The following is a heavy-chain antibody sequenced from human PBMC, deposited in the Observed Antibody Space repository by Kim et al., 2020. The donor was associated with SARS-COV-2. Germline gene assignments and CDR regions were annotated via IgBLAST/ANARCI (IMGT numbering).Heavy chain of an antibody. Sequence: ASVKVSCKASGYTFTSYAMHWVRQAPGQRLEWMGWINAGNGNTKYSQKFQGRVTITRDTSASTAYMELSSLRSEDTAVYYCARVGYSYGYSRGIHYFDYWGQGTLVTVSS. V-gene: IGHV1-3*01. D-gene: IGHD5-18*01. J-gene: IGHJ4*02. CDR1: GYTFTSYA. CDR3: ARVGYSYGYSRGIHYFDY. CDR2: INAGNGNT.